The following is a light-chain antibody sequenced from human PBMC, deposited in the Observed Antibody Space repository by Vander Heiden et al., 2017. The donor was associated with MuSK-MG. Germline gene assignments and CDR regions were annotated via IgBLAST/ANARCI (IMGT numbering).Light chain of an antibody. V-gene: IGLV1-44*01. CDR1: SSNIGSKT. CDR3: AAQADDINAWV. Sequence: QSVLTQPPSASGTPGQRVTISCSGSSSNIGSKTENWCRQLQGTAPNPRSYSNKQRPSGVADRLCCSGSGTSKTPDTTGLESEDKEEDDDAAQADDINAWVFGGGTKLTVL. J-gene: IGLJ3*02. CDR2: SNK.